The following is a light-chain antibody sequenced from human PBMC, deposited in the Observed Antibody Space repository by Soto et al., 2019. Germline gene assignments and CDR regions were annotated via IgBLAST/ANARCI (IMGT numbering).Light chain of an antibody. Sequence: DIQMTRAPCSLSASVAEAAATTSQTSQDISHYLNWYQQKPGKALKLLIYDASNLHPGVPSRFRGSGSGTEFSFNIPSLQPEAVSPFYCSPYDALPITFGPGTRLEI. J-gene: IGKJ5*01. CDR1: QDISHY. V-gene: IGKV1-33*01. CDR3: SPYDALPIT. CDR2: DAS.